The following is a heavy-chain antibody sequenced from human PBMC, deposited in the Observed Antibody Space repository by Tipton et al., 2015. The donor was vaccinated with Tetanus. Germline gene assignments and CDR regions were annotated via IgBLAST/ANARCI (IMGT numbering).Heavy chain of an antibody. CDR3: ARDRGDYIYYGMDV. J-gene: IGHJ6*02. D-gene: IGHD3-22*01. CDR2: IDPNSGGT. CDR1: GYTFTGYY. Sequence: QVQLVQSGAEVKKPGASVKVSCKASGYTFTGYYIYWVRQAPGQGLEWMGWIDPNSGGTVYEQKFQGRVTMTRDTSISTAYMELRSLRSDDTAVYYCARDRGDYIYYGMDVWGPGTTVTVSS. V-gene: IGHV1-2*02.